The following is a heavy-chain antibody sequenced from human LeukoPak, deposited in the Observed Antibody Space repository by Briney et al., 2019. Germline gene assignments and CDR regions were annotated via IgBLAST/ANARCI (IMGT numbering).Heavy chain of an antibody. Sequence: GASVKVSCKASRDTSSSYAISWVRHAPGQGFEWMGRIIPICGTAHYAQKFQGSVTTTTDESTSTAYMELSSLRSEDTAVYYCASSYGSSGYTYFDYWGQGTLVTVSS. J-gene: IGHJ4*02. CDR1: RDTSSSYA. D-gene: IGHD3-22*01. V-gene: IGHV1-69*05. CDR2: IIPICGTA. CDR3: ASSYGSSGYTYFDY.